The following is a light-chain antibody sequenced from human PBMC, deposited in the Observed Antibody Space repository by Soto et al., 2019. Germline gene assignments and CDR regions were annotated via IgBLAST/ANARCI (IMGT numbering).Light chain of an antibody. CDR1: QSVSSS. V-gene: IGKV3-11*01. J-gene: IGKJ4*01. CDR2: DAS. Sequence: EIVLTQSPATLSLSPGERATLSCRASQSVSSSLAWYQQKPGQAPRLLIYDASDRATGIPARFSGSGSGTDFTLTISSLEPEDFAVYYCQKRSNWQVTFGGGTKVEIK. CDR3: QKRSNWQVT.